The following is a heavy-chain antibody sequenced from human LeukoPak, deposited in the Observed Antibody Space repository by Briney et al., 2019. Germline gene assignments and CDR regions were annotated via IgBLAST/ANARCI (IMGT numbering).Heavy chain of an antibody. J-gene: IGHJ3*02. V-gene: IGHV1-46*01. Sequence: RASVKVSCKASGYTFTSYYMHWVRQAPGQGLEWMGIINPSGGSTSYAQKFQGRVTMTRDTSTSTVYMELSSLRSEDTAVYYCARDSRDYGGNSNAFDIWGQGTMVTVSS. CDR2: INPSGGST. CDR1: GYTFTSYY. CDR3: ARDSRDYGGNSNAFDI. D-gene: IGHD4-23*01.